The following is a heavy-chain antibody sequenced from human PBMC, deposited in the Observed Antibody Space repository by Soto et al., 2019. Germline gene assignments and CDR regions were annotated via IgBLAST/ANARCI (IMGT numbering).Heavy chain of an antibody. Sequence: PGGSLRLSCAASGFTFSSYSMNWVRQAPGKGLEWVSYISSSSSTIYYAAPVKGRFTISRDDSKNTLYLQMNSLKTEDTAVYYCTTGEPSGYRFFRPSGPPKTFDYWGQGTLVTVSS. CDR3: TTGEPSGYRFFRPSGPPKTFDY. V-gene: IGHV3-48*01. J-gene: IGHJ4*02. D-gene: IGHD3-3*01. CDR2: ISSSSSTI. CDR1: GFTFSSYS.